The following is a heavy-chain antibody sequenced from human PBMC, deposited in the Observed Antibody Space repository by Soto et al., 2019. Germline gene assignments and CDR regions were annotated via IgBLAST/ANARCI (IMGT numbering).Heavy chain of an antibody. D-gene: IGHD3-10*01. V-gene: IGHV3-48*01. J-gene: IGHJ4*02. CDR3: ARIGYYYGSGSYLSLFTPDY. CDR1: GFTFSSYS. CDR2: ISSSSSTI. Sequence: GGSLILSCAASGFTFSSYSMNWVRQAPGKGLEWVSYISSSSSTIYYADSVKGRFTISRDNAKNSLYLQMNSLRAEDTAVYYCARIGYYYGSGSYLSLFTPDYWGQGTLVTVSS.